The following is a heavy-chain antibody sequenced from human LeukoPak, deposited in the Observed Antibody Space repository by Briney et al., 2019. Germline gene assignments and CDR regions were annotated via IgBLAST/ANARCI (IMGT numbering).Heavy chain of an antibody. D-gene: IGHD3-10*01. CDR3: AREIRGLYGSGNYYYYYYMDV. CDR2: IYYSGST. Sequence: SETLSLTCTVSGGSISSYYWSWIRQPPGKGLEWIGYIYYSGSTNYNPSLKSRVTISVDTSKNQFSLRLSSVTAADTAVYYCAREIRGLYGSGNYYYYYYMDVWGKGTTVTISS. CDR1: GGSISSYY. V-gene: IGHV4-59*01. J-gene: IGHJ6*03.